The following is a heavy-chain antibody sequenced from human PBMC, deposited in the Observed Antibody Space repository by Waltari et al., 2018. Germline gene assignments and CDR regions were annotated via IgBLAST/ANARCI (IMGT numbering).Heavy chain of an antibody. CDR3: AREAVTTEGFGGNWFDP. V-gene: IGHV4-38-2*02. Sequence: QVQLQESGPGLVKPSETLSLTCAVSGYSISSGYYWGWIRQPPGKGLEWIGSIYHSGSTYYNPSLKSRVTISVDTSKNQFSLKLSSVTAADTAVYYCAREAVTTEGFGGNWFDPWGQGTLVTVSS. D-gene: IGHD4-17*01. J-gene: IGHJ5*02. CDR2: IYHSGST. CDR1: GYSISSGYY.